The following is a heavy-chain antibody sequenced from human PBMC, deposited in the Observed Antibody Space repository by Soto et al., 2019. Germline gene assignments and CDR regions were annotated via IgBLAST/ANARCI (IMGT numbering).Heavy chain of an antibody. V-gene: IGHV1-18*01. J-gene: IGHJ6*02. CDR2: ISAYNGNT. CDR3: AKDLGYSSGDSRFRNYHYQYAMDV. Sequence: ASVKVSCKASGYTITSYGISWVRQAPGQGLEWMGWISAYNGNTNYAQKLQGRVTMTTDTSTSTAYMELRSLRSDDTALYYCAKDLGYSSGDSRFRNYHYQYAMDVWGQGTTVTVSS. CDR1: GYTITSYG. D-gene: IGHD2-15*01.